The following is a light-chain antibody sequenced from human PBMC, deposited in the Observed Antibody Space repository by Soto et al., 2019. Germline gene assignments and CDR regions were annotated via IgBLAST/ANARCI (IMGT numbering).Light chain of an antibody. Sequence: EIVFTQSPATLPLSPGERATLSCRASQSVSSYLAWYQQKPGQPPRLLIYDASNRATGIPARFSGSGSGTDFTLTISSLEPEDFAVYYCQRRSNWSTTFGQGTKVDI. V-gene: IGKV3-11*01. CDR1: QSVSSY. J-gene: IGKJ1*01. CDR2: DAS. CDR3: QRRSNWSTT.